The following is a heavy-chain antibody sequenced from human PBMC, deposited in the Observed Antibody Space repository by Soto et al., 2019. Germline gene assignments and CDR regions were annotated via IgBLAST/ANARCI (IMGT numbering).Heavy chain of an antibody. CDR2: IIPIFGTA. D-gene: IGHD5-18*01. CDR3: ARGRVEAWLPLDY. Sequence: QVQLVQSGAEVKKPGSSVKVSCKASGGTFSSYAISWVRQAPGQGLEWMGGIIPIFGTANYEQKFQGRVTSSADESTSTAYRELSSVGFEATSVYYCARGRVEAWLPLDYWGQGTLVTDCS. CDR1: GGTFSSYA. V-gene: IGHV1-69*01. J-gene: IGHJ4*02.